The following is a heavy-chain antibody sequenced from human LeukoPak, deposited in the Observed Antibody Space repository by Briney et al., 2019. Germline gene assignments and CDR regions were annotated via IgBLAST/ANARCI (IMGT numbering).Heavy chain of an antibody. CDR2: INPSGGST. Sequence: GASVKVSCKASGYTFTSYYMHWARQAPGQGLEWMGIINPSGGSTSYAQKFQGRVTMTRDTSTSTVYMELSSLRSEDTAVYYCARADYDILTGYYNSWFDPWGQGTLVTVSS. CDR3: ARADYDILTGYYNSWFDP. J-gene: IGHJ5*02. V-gene: IGHV1-46*03. CDR1: GYTFTSYY. D-gene: IGHD3-9*01.